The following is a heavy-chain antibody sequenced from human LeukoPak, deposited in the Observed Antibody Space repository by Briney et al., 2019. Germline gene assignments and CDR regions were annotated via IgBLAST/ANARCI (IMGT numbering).Heavy chain of an antibody. CDR2: ISYDGSNK. CDR3: AKAEGLVSYNFDY. Sequence: PGRSLRPSCAASGFTFSSYGMHWVRQAPGKGLEWVAVISYDGSNKYYADSVKGRFTISRDNSKNTLYLQMNSLRAEDTAVYYCAKAEGLVSYNFDYWGQGTLVTVSS. J-gene: IGHJ4*02. V-gene: IGHV3-30*18. CDR1: GFTFSSYG. D-gene: IGHD1-26*01.